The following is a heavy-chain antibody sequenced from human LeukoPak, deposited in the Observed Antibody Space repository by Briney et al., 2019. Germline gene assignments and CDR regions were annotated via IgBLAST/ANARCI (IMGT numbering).Heavy chain of an antibody. CDR2: ISWNGGSI. J-gene: IGHJ4*02. Sequence: GGSLRLSCAASGFAFEDYGMSWVRQAPGKGLEWVSGISWNGGSIGYIDSVKGRFTISRDDAKNSLYLQMNSLRAEDTALYYCARGGGGSYGSDYWGQGTLVTVSS. D-gene: IGHD1-26*01. CDR3: ARGGGGSYGSDY. CDR1: GFAFEDYG. V-gene: IGHV3-20*04.